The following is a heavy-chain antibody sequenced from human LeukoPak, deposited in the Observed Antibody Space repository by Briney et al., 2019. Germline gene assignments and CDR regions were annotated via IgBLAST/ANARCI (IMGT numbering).Heavy chain of an antibody. CDR2: IYTSGST. CDR3: ARSGRGYFDY. CDR1: GGSISSSNW. D-gene: IGHD5-12*01. V-gene: IGHV4-4*02. J-gene: IGHJ4*02. Sequence: SGTLSLTCAVSGGSISSSNWWSWVRQPPGKGLEWIGRIYTSGSTNYNPSLKSRVTISVDTSKNQFSLKLSSVTAADTAVYYCARSGRGYFDYWGQGTLVTVSS.